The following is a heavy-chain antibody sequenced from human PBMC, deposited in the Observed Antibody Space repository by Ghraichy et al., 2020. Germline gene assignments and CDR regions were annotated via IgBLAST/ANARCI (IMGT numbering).Heavy chain of an antibody. CDR1: GFTFSSYD. J-gene: IGHJ6*02. V-gene: IGHV3-13*01. CDR3: ARDRRYSSSPFYYYYYGMDV. Sequence: GGSLRLSCAASGFTFSSYDMHWVRQATGKGLEWVSVIVTAGDTYYPGSVKGRFTISRENAKNSLYLQMNSLRAGDTAVYYCARDRRYSSSPFYYYYYGMDVWGQGTTVTVSS. CDR2: IVTAGDT. D-gene: IGHD6-6*01.